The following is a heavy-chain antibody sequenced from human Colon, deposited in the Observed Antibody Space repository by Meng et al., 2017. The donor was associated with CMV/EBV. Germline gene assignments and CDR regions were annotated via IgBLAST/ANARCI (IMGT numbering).Heavy chain of an antibody. D-gene: IGHD6-6*01. V-gene: IGHV3-30*04. CDR2: ISHDGRKE. CDR1: RFTFSSYA. Sequence: GESLKISCAASRFTFSSYAMHWVRQAPGKGLEWVALISHDGRKELYADSVKGRFTISRDNSKNTLYLQMNNLRSEDTAIYYCVKDMAGVTSSHGFDSWGQGTLVTVSS. CDR3: VKDMAGVTSSHGFDS. J-gene: IGHJ4*02.